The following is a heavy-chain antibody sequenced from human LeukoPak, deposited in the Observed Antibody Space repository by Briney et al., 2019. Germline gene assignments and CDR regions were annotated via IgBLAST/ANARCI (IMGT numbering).Heavy chain of an antibody. CDR2: IYSGGST. J-gene: IGHJ4*02. CDR1: GFTVSSNY. D-gene: IGHD3-3*01. Sequence: GGSLRLSCAAYGFTVSSNYMGWVPQAPGKGLEWVSAIYSGGSTYSADSVKGRFTISRDNSKNTLHLQMNRLRAEYTAVYYCAKDLYLRDLWSGYFADWGQGIPVTVSS. V-gene: IGHV3-53*01. CDR3: AKDLYLRDLWSGYFAD.